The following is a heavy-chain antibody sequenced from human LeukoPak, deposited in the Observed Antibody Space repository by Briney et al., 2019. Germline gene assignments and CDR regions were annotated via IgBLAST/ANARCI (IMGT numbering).Heavy chain of an antibody. CDR2: IIPIFGTA. Sequence: ASVKVSCKASGGAFSNFAISWVRQAPGQGLEWMGGIIPIFGTANYAQKFQGRVTITADESTSTAYMELSSLRSEDTAVYYCARDGEAMWSFLPGGGNDIWGQGTMVTVSS. CDR1: GGAFSNFA. V-gene: IGHV1-69*13. J-gene: IGHJ3*02. D-gene: IGHD3-16*01. CDR3: ARDGEAMWSFLPGGGNDI.